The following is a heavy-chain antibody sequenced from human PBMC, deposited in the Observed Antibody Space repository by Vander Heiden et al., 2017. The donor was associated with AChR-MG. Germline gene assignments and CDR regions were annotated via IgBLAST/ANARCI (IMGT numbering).Heavy chain of an antibody. Sequence: QVTLKESGPVLMKPTETLTLTCTVSGFSLSNPRMGVSWIRQPPGKALEWLAHIFSNDEKTYNTSLKSRLTISKDTSKSQVVLTMTNMDPEDTATYYCARRSAVTTNWYFDLWGRGTLVTVSS. V-gene: IGHV2-26*01. J-gene: IGHJ2*01. CDR3: ARRSAVTTNWYFDL. D-gene: IGHD4-17*01. CDR2: IFSNDEK. CDR1: GFSLSNPRMG.